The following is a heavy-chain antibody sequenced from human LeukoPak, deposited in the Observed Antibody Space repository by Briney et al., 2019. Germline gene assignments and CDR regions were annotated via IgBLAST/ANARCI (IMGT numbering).Heavy chain of an antibody. J-gene: IGHJ4*02. CDR3: ARAYGDYVSPFDY. CDR2: ISSSSSYI. Sequence: GGSLRLSCAASGFTFSSYGMNWVRQAPRKGLEWVSSISSSSSYIYYADSVKGRFTISRDNAKNSLYLQMNSLRAEDTAVYYCARAYGDYVSPFDYWGQGTLVTVSS. D-gene: IGHD4-17*01. V-gene: IGHV3-21*01. CDR1: GFTFSSYG.